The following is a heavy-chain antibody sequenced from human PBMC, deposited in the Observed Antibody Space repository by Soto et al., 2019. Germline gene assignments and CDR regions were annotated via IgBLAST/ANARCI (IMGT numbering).Heavy chain of an antibody. Sequence: ASVKVSCKASGYTFTSYAMHWVRQAPGQRLDWMGWINAGNGNTKYSQKFQGRVTITRDTSASTAYMELSSLRSEDTAVYYCARAYCSGGSCYYYYYGMDVWGQGTTVTVSS. CDR1: GYTFTSYA. CDR3: ARAYCSGGSCYYYYYGMDV. V-gene: IGHV1-3*01. J-gene: IGHJ6*02. D-gene: IGHD2-15*01. CDR2: INAGNGNT.